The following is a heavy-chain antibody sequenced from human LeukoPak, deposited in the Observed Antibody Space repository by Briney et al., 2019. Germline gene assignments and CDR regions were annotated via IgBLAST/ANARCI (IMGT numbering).Heavy chain of an antibody. CDR2: ISPNSDDT. CDR3: ARGGFDY. J-gene: IGHJ4*02. Sequence: ASVKVSCKASGYTFTGYYLHWVRQAPGQGLEWMGWISPNSDDTNYAQKFRGRVNMTRDTTISTAYMELSRLRSDDTAIYYCARGGFDYWGQGTLVTVSS. CDR1: GYTFTGYY. V-gene: IGHV1-2*02.